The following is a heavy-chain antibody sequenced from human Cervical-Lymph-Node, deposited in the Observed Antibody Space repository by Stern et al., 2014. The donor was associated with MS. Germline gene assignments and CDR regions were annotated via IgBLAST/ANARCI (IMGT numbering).Heavy chain of an antibody. CDR2: IYWAADN. V-gene: IGHV2-5*02. J-gene: IGHJ4*02. CDR1: GFSLSTSAVG. D-gene: IGHD1/OR15-1a*01. Sequence: QVTLKESGPTLVKPTQTLTLTCTFSGFSLSTSAVGVGWIRQPPGKALEWLALIYWAADNRYSPPLKSRLTITKDTSKNQVVLTMTNMDPVDTATYYCAHSGKRNSPFDYWGQGTLVTVSS. CDR3: AHSGKRNSPFDY.